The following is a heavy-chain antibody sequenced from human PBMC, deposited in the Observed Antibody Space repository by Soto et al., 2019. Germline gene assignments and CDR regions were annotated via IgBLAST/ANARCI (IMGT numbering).Heavy chain of an antibody. V-gene: IGHV1-69*08. J-gene: IGHJ5*02. D-gene: IGHD2-15*01. CDR1: GGTFSSYT. CDR2: IIPILGIA. CDR3: ARDLERYCSGGSCWGWFDP. Sequence: QVQLVQSGAEVNKPGSSVKVSCTASGGTFSSYTISWVRQAPGQGLEWMGRIIPILGIANYAQKFQGRVTITADKSTSTAYMEMSSLRAEDTAVYYCARDLERYCSGGSCWGWFDPWGQGTLVTVSS.